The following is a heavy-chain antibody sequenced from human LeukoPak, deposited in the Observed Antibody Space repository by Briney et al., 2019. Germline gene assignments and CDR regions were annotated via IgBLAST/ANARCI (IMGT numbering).Heavy chain of an antibody. V-gene: IGHV1-24*01. CDR3: ATAGYSSYVGPFDY. CDR1: GYTLTELS. Sequence: ASVKVSCKVSGYTLTELSMHWVRQAPGKGLEWMGGFDPEDGETIYAQKFQGRVTMTEDTSTDTAYMELGSLRSEDTAVYYCATAGYSSYVGPFDYWGQGTLVTVSS. CDR2: FDPEDGET. D-gene: IGHD6-19*01. J-gene: IGHJ4*02.